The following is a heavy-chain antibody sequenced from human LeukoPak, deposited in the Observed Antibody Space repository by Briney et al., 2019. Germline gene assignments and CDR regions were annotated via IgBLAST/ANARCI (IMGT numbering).Heavy chain of an antibody. CDR2: IYSGGST. Sequence: PGGSLRLSYAASGFTVSSNYMSWVRQAPGKGLEWVSVIYSGGSTYYADSVKGRFTISRDNSKNTLYLQMNSLRAEDTAVYYCAKELIGYCSSTSCSLRAFDIWGQGTMVTVSS. V-gene: IGHV3-66*01. CDR3: AKELIGYCSSTSCSLRAFDI. J-gene: IGHJ3*02. CDR1: GFTVSSNY. D-gene: IGHD2-2*01.